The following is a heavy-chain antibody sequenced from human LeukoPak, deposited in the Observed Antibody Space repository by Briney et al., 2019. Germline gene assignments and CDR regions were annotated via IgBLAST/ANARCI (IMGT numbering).Heavy chain of an antibody. CDR1: GFTFSDYS. CDR3: ARDAPAGGKPEYFFDY. J-gene: IGHJ4*02. Sequence: RAGGSLRLSCAASGFTFSDYSMNWVRQAPGKGLEWVSHIGRGITYADSVKGRFTISRDNAKNSIYLQMNSLRAEDTAVYYCARDAPAGGKPEYFFDYWGQGTLVTVSS. CDR2: IGRGIT. V-gene: IGHV3-48*04.